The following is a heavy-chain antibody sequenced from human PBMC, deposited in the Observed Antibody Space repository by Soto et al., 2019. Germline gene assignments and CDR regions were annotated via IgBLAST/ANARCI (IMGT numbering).Heavy chain of an antibody. D-gene: IGHD2-2*01. V-gene: IGHV3-23*01. CDR1: GYTFSIYA. CDR2: ISASGDKT. J-gene: IGHJ6*02. CDR3: ARYCVTSSCYEGHFYGMDV. Sequence: EVQLLESGGGLVQPGGSLRLSCAASGYTFSIYAMSWVRLAPGMGLEWVSAISASGDKTFFADSVKGRFTISRDNTENTVFLQMNSLRAEDTAVYYCARYCVTSSCYEGHFYGMDVWGLGTTVSVSS.